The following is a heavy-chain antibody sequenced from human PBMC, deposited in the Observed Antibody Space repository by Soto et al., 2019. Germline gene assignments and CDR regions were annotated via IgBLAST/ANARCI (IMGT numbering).Heavy chain of an antibody. V-gene: IGHV1-2*04. CDR3: ARDRYPPIYYYDSSGYYYSRAVYDY. D-gene: IGHD3-22*01. Sequence: ASVKVSCKTSGYTFTDYYIHWVRQAPGQGLEWMGWISPNSGGTNYAQKFQGWVTMTRDTSISTAYMELSRLRSDDTAVYYCARDRYPPIYYYDSSGYYYSRAVYDYWGQGTLVTVSS. CDR2: ISPNSGGT. J-gene: IGHJ4*02. CDR1: GYTFTDYY.